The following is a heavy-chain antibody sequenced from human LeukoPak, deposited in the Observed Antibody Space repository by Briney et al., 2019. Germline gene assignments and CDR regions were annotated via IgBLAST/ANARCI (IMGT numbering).Heavy chain of an antibody. CDR3: ARKSAVGARLSFFDL. J-gene: IGHJ2*01. CDR2: IIPIFGTA. CDR1: GGTFSTYA. Sequence: SVKVSCKASGGTFSTYAISWVRQAPGQGLEWMGGIIPIFGTANYAQKFQGRVTITADESTSTAYMELSSLRSEDTAVYYCARKSAVGARLSFFDLWGRGTLVTVSS. V-gene: IGHV1-69*13. D-gene: IGHD1-26*01.